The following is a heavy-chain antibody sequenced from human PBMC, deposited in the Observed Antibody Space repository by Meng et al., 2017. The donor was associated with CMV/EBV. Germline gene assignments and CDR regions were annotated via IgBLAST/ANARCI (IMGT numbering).Heavy chain of an antibody. V-gene: IGHV4-39*07. Sequence: TVSGGSISSRNYYWGWIRQPPGKGLEWIGSVFSSGSTYYSPSLKSRVTISLDTSKKHFSLKLTSLTAADTAVYYCARGVTSWYDFDSWGQRTLVTVSS. CDR3: ARGVTSWYDFDS. J-gene: IGHJ4*02. D-gene: IGHD6-13*01. CDR2: VFSSGST. CDR1: GGSISSRNYY.